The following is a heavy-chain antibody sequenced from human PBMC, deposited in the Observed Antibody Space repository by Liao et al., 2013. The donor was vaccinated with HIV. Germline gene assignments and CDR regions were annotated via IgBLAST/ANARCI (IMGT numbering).Heavy chain of an antibody. CDR1: GGSFSGYY. CDR3: ARRGYYYDSSGYFESPYYYYYYMDV. V-gene: IGHV4-34*02. Sequence: QVQLQQWGAGLLKPSETLSLTCAVYGGSFSGYYWSWVRQPTGKGLEWIGEINQSGSTNYSPSLKSRVTISVDTSKNQFSLKLSSVTAADTAVYYCARRGYYYDSSGYFESPYYYYYYMDVWGKGTTVTVSS. J-gene: IGHJ6*03. CDR2: INQSGST. D-gene: IGHD3-22*01.